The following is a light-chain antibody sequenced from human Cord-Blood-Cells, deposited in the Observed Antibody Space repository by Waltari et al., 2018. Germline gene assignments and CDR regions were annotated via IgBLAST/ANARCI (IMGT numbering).Light chain of an antibody. CDR1: SSDVGGYNY. V-gene: IGLV2-14*01. CDR2: DVS. Sequence: QSALTQPASVSGSPGQSITISCTGTSSDVGGYNYVSWYQQHPGKAPKLMIYDVSNRPSGVSNRSSGSKSGNTATLTISGLQAEDEADYSCSSYTSSSTYVFGTGTKVTVL. CDR3: SSYTSSSTYV. J-gene: IGLJ1*01.